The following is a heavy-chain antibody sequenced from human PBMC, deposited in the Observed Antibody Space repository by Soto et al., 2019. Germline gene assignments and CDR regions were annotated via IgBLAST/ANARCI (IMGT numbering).Heavy chain of an antibody. D-gene: IGHD3-3*01. CDR3: ARGSGLRFLLFDY. V-gene: IGHV4-31*03. CDR2: IYYSGST. Sequence: QVQLQESGPGLVKPSQTLSLTCTVSGGSISSGGYYWSWIRQHPGKGLEWIGYIYYSGSTYYNPSLKSRVTITVDTSKIQFSLKLSSVTAADTAVYYCARGSGLRFLLFDYWGQGTLVTVSS. CDR1: GGSISSGGYY. J-gene: IGHJ4*02.